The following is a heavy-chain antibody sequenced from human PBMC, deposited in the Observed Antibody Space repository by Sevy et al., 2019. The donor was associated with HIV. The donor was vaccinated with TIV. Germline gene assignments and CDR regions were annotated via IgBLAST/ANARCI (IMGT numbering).Heavy chain of an antibody. CDR1: GFTFSSHS. D-gene: IGHD3-22*01. V-gene: IGHV3-48*04. Sequence: GALRLSCAASGFTFSSHSMNWVRQAPGKGLEWVSYISSSSGTIFYADSVKGRFTISRDNAKNSLYLQVSSLRAEDTAVYYCARVAWQLLLDYWGQGTLVTVSS. J-gene: IGHJ4*02. CDR2: ISSSSGTI. CDR3: ARVAWQLLLDY.